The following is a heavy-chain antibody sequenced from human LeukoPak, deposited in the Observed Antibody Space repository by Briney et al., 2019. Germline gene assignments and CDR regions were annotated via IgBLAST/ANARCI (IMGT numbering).Heavy chain of an antibody. V-gene: IGHV4-39*07. CDR1: GGSISSSSYY. D-gene: IGHD3-10*01. CDR3: ARDLDLVYYYGSGSTSPFGY. CDR2: IYYGGST. J-gene: IGHJ4*02. Sequence: SETLSLTCTVSGGSISSSSYYWGWIRQPPGKGLEWIGSIYYGGSTYYNPSLKSRVTISVDTSKNQFSLKLSSVTAADTAVYYCARDLDLVYYYGSGSTSPFGYWGQGTLVTVSS.